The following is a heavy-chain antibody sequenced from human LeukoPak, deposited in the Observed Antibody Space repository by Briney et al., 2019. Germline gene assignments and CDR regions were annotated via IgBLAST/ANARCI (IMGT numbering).Heavy chain of an antibody. Sequence: GGSLRLSCAAYGFTFSSYWMAWVRQAPGKGLVWVSRINNDGSSTSYADSVKGRFTISRDNAKNTLYLQMNSLRAEDTAVYYCARPAKEGSSWYWWFDPWGQGTLVTVSA. D-gene: IGHD6-13*01. CDR1: GFTFSSYW. J-gene: IGHJ5*02. V-gene: IGHV3-74*01. CDR3: ARPAKEGSSWYWWFDP. CDR2: INNDGSST.